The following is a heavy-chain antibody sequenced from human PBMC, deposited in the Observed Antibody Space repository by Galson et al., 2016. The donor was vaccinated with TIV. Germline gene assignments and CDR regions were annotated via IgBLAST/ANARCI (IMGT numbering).Heavy chain of an antibody. CDR3: VRDICTSVDCDPFDY. V-gene: IGHV3-30*19. D-gene: IGHD2-8*02. CDR2: LRYNGNSN. CDR1: GFSITNYG. J-gene: IGHJ4*02. Sequence: SLRLSCAASGFSITNYGIHWVRQSPGRGLEAVGILRYNGNSNYYLESVKGRFTMSRDTSENTVYLEMNSLRTEDTAVYYCVRDICTSVDCDPFDYWGQGTQVTVSS.